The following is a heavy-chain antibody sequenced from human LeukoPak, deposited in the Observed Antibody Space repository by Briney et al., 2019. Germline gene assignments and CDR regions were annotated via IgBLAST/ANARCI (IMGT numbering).Heavy chain of an antibody. CDR2: IYSDGST. CDR1: GFTVSSNY. V-gene: IGHV3-53*01. J-gene: IGHJ4*02. D-gene: IGHD3-10*01. CDR3: ALTMVHLGRLDYYFHY. Sequence: PGGSLRLSCAASGFTVSSNYMSWVRQAPGKGLEWVSLIYSDGSTYYADSVKGRFTISRDNSKNTLYLQVNSLRAEDTAVYYCALTMVHLGRLDYYFHYWGRGTLVTVSS.